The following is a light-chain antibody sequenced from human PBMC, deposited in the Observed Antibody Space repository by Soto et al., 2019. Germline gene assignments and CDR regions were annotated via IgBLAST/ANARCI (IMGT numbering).Light chain of an antibody. CDR2: EGT. CDR3: CSFAVGAAMV. V-gene: IGLV2-23*01. CDR1: SSNVGTYDL. J-gene: IGLJ2*01. Sequence: QSALTQPASVSASPGQSITISCTGTSSNVGTYDLVSWYQHHPDKAPKLIIYEGTKRPSGISSRFSGSNSGNTASLTISGLHAEDDADYYCCSFAVGAAMVFGGGTKVTVL.